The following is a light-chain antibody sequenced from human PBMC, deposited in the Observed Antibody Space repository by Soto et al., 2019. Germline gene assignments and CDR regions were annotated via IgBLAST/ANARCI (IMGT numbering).Light chain of an antibody. CDR2: DVS. CDR1: SSDVGGYDY. Sequence: QSALTQPASVSGSPGQSIAVSCTGTSSDVGGYDYVSWYQQRPGIAPKLMIYDVSNRPSGVSNRFSGSKSGNTASLTISGLQAEDEADYYCSSYTGSNTYVFGTGTKVTVL. CDR3: SSYTGSNTYV. V-gene: IGLV2-14*01. J-gene: IGLJ1*01.